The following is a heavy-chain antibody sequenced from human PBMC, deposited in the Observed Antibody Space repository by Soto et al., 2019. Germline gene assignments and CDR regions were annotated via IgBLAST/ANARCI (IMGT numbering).Heavy chain of an antibody. V-gene: IGHV4-38-2*01. CDR3: ARVDYYDSSGYYSNWFDP. CDR1: GYSIRSGYY. D-gene: IGHD3-22*01. J-gene: IGHJ5*02. CDR2: IYHSAST. Sequence: PSETLSLTCAVSGYSIRSGYYWGWIRQPPGKGLEWIGSIYHSASTYYNPSLKSRVTISVDTSKNQFSLKLSSVTAADTAVYYCARVDYYDSSGYYSNWFDPWGQGTLVTVSS.